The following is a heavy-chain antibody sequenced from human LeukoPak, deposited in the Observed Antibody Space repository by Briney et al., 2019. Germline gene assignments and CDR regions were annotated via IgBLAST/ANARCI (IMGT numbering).Heavy chain of an antibody. Sequence: SETLSLTCTVSGGSISSYYWSWIRQPAGRGLEWIGRIYTTGSTNYNPSLKSRVTMSVDMSKNQFSLKLSSVTAADTAVYYCATAGSSGSSGAYYYYGMDAWGQGTTVTVSS. CDR1: GGSISSYY. CDR2: IYTTGST. CDR3: ATAGSSGSSGAYYYYGMDA. V-gene: IGHV4-4*07. J-gene: IGHJ6*02. D-gene: IGHD3-22*01.